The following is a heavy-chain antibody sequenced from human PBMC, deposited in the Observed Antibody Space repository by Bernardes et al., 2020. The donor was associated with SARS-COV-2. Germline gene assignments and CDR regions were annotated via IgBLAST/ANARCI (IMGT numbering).Heavy chain of an antibody. V-gene: IGHV4-4*07. Sequence: SETLSLTCTVSGASISSDYWCWSRQPARKGREGMGHLYTSASTNYNPSLNSRVTMSVDTSKNQFSLKLSSVTAADTAVYYCARDPENYYDSSGYYFDYWGQGTLVTVSS. CDR2: LYTSAST. CDR3: ARDPENYYDSSGYYFDY. D-gene: IGHD3-22*01. J-gene: IGHJ4*02. CDR1: GASISSDY.